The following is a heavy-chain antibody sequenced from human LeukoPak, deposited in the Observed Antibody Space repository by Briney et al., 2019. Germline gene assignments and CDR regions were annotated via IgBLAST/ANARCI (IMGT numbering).Heavy chain of an antibody. CDR3: ARAHWPYYYDSSDAFDI. Sequence: PSETLSLTCTVSGGSISSYYWSWIRQPAGKGLEWIGRIYTCGSTNYNPSLKSRVTMSVDTSKNQFSLKLSSVTAADTAVYYCARAHWPYYYDSSDAFDIWGQGTMVTVPS. V-gene: IGHV4-4*07. CDR1: GGSISSYY. J-gene: IGHJ3*02. D-gene: IGHD3-22*01. CDR2: IYTCGST.